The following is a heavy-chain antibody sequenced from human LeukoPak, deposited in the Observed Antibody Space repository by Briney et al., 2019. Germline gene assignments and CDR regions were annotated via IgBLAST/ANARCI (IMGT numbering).Heavy chain of an antibody. CDR1: GFTFSSYS. Sequence: GGSLRLSCAASGFTFSSYSMNWVRQAPGKGLEWVSYISSGSSTLYYADSVKGRFTISRDNAKNSLYLQMNSLRAEDTAVYYCARGAWRGYDFWSGQIDYWGQGTLVTVSS. CDR3: ARGAWRGYDFWSGQIDY. D-gene: IGHD3-3*01. J-gene: IGHJ4*02. V-gene: IGHV3-48*01. CDR2: ISSGSSTL.